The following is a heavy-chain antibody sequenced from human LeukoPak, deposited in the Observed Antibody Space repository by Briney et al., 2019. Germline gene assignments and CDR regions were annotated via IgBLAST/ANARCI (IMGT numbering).Heavy chain of an antibody. CDR3: AKDLSRGSGRYFDY. CDR2: IRGSGGST. D-gene: IGHD3-10*01. V-gene: IGHV3-23*01. Sequence: GGSLRLSCAASGFTFSSYAMSWVRQAPGKGLEWVSAIRGSGGSTYYADSVKGRFTISRDNSKNTLYLQMNSLRAEDTAVYYCAKDLSRGSGRYFDYWGQGTLVTVSS. CDR1: GFTFSSYA. J-gene: IGHJ4*02.